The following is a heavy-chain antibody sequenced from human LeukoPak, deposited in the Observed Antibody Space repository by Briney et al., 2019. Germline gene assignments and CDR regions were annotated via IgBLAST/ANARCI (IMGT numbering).Heavy chain of an antibody. V-gene: IGHV4-59*01. CDR2: IYYSGST. J-gene: IGHJ6*03. Sequence: SETLSLTCTVSGGSISSYYWSWIRQPPGKGLEWIGYIYYSGSTNYNPSLKSRVTISVDTSKNQFSLKLSSVTAADTAVYYCARSVQYYYYYYYMDVWGKGTTVTVSS. CDR1: GGSISSYY. D-gene: IGHD4-11*01. CDR3: ARSVQYYYYYYYMDV.